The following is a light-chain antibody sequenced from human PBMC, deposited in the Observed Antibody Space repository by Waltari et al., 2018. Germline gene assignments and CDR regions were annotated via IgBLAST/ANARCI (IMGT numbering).Light chain of an antibody. V-gene: IGLV4-69*01. CDR3: ETGGHGTWV. CDR2: VNSDGSH. Sequence: QLMLTPSPSASASLAPSVKLTCTLSSRHSSHDIARLPKQPEKGPRYLMKVNSDGSHSKGDDTPDRFSGSSSGAERYLTISNLQPEDEADYYCETGGHGTWVFGGGTKVTVL. CDR1: SRHSSHD. J-gene: IGLJ3*02.